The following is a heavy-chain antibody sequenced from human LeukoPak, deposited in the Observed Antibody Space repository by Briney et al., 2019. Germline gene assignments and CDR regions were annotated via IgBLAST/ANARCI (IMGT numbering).Heavy chain of an antibody. V-gene: IGHV3-64*01. CDR2: ISSNGGST. CDR3: ARGSLGYYDSSDWAFDI. D-gene: IGHD3-22*01. Sequence: PGGSLRLSCAASGFTFSTYGMNWVRQAPGKGLEYVSAISSNGGSTYYANSVKGRFTISRDNSKNTLYLQMGSLRAEDMAVYYCARGSLGYYDSSDWAFDIWGQGTMVTVSS. J-gene: IGHJ3*02. CDR1: GFTFSTYG.